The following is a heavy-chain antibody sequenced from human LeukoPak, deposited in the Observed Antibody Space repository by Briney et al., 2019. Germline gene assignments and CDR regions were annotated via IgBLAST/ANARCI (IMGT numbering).Heavy chain of an antibody. D-gene: IGHD6-13*01. CDR2: IYSSGTT. CDR3: ARCSSSWFLNWFDS. Sequence: SETLSLTCTVSPGSINDYYWSWIRQPAGKGLEWIGRIYSSGTTNYNPSLKGRVTMSVDTSKNQFSLKVSSVTAADTAVYYCARCSSSWFLNWFDSWGQGILVTVSS. CDR1: PGSINDYY. J-gene: IGHJ5*01. V-gene: IGHV4-4*07.